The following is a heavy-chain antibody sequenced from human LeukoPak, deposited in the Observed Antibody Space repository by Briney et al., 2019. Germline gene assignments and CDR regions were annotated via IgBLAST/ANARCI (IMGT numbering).Heavy chain of an antibody. CDR2: IKQDGSEK. J-gene: IGHJ4*02. CDR3: ARDGSDYYDFWSGYEDY. V-gene: IGHV3-7*01. D-gene: IGHD3-3*01. Sequence: GGSLRLSCAASGFTFSSYWMSWVRQAPGKGLEWVANIKQDGSEKYYVDSVKGRFTICRDNAKNSLYLQMNSLRAEDTAVYYCARDGSDYYDFWSGYEDYWGQGTLVTVSS. CDR1: GFTFSSYW.